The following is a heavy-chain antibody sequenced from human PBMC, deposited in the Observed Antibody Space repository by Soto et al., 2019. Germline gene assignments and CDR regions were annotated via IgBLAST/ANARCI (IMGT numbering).Heavy chain of an antibody. CDR1: GFTFSSYA. CDR3: ASRLWRDDYNWGNFDL. Sequence: QVQLVESGGGVVQPGRSLRLSCAASGFTFSSYAMHWVRQAPGKGLEWVAVISYDGSNKYYADSVKGRFTISRDNSKNTLYLQMNSLRTQDTAVYYCASRLWRDDYNWGNFDLWRGGTLVTVSS. CDR2: ISYDGSNK. V-gene: IGHV3-30-3*01. J-gene: IGHJ2*01. D-gene: IGHD3-16*01.